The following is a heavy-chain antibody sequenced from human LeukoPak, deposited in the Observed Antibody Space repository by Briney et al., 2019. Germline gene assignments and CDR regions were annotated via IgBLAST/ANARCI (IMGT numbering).Heavy chain of an antibody. CDR2: ISSIGSTR. CDR3: ARGRFHLDY. CDR1: RFTFSSYE. Sequence: GGSLRLSCAASRFTFSSYEMNWVRQAPGKGLEWVSYISSIGSTRYYADSVKGRFTISRDNAKNSLYLQVTSLRADDTAVYYCARGRFHLDYWGQGTLVTASS. V-gene: IGHV3-48*03. J-gene: IGHJ4*02.